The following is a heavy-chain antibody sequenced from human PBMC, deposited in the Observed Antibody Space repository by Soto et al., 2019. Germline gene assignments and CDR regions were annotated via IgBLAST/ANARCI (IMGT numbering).Heavy chain of an antibody. CDR2: MNPNSGNT. CDR1: GYTFTSYD. CDR3: ARGGGTDWFGGENNWFDP. D-gene: IGHD3-10*01. Sequence: ASVKVSCKASGYTFTSYDINWVRQATGQGLEWMGWMNPNSGNTGYAQKFQGRVTMTRNTSISTAYMGLSSLRSEDTAVYYCARGGGTDWFGGENNWFDPWGQGTLVTVSS. J-gene: IGHJ5*02. V-gene: IGHV1-8*01.